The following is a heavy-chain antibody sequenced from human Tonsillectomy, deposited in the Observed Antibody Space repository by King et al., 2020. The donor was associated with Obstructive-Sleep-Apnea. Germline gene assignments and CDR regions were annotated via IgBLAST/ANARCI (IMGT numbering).Heavy chain of an antibody. Sequence: QLQESGPGLVKASETLSLTCSVSGYSISSGYYWGWIRQPPGKGLEWIGTFYHRGSTKNNPSLKSRVTISVDTSKNQFSLKLSSVTAADTAVYYCARDPDGYNYYFDYWGQGILVTVSS. V-gene: IGHV4-38-2*02. J-gene: IGHJ4*02. D-gene: IGHD5-24*01. CDR2: FYHRGST. CDR1: GYSISSGYY. CDR3: ARDPDGYNYYFDY.